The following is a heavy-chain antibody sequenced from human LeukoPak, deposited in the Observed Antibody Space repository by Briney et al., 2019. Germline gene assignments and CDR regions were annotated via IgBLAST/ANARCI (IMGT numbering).Heavy chain of an antibody. D-gene: IGHD3-9*01. CDR2: INPNSGGT. CDR1: GYTFTGYY. V-gene: IGHV1-2*02. CDR3: ARDLSRDILTGYSLDV. Sequence: ASVKVSCKASGYTFTGYYMHWVRQAPGQGLEWMGWINPNSGGTNYAQKFQGRVTMTRDTSISTAYMELSRLRSDDTAVYYCARDLSRDILTGYSLDVWGKGTTVTVSS. J-gene: IGHJ6*04.